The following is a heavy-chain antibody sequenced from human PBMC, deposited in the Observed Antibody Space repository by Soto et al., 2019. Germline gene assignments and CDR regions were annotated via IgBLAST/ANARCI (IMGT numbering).Heavy chain of an antibody. Sequence: PSETLSLTXTVSGGSISSSSYYWGRVRQPPGKGLEWIGSIYYTGSTYYNPSLTSRVTISVDTSKNQISLKLSSVTAADTAVYYCARGPSSASWYGDYWGQGTLVTVSS. CDR1: GGSISSSSYY. CDR2: IYYTGST. V-gene: IGHV4-39*01. J-gene: IGHJ4*02. CDR3: ARGPSSASWYGDY. D-gene: IGHD6-13*01.